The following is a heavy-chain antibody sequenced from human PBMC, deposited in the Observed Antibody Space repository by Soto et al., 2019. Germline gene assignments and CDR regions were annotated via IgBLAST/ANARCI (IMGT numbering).Heavy chain of an antibody. D-gene: IGHD3-3*01. CDR1: GGSVSSGSYY. J-gene: IGHJ6*02. CDR2: IYYSGST. CDR3: AREGTRGYDFWSADGSYYGMDV. Sequence: QVQLQESGPGLVKPSETLSLTCTVSGGSVSSGSYYWSWIRQPPGKGLEWIGYIYYSGSTNYNPSLQRRITISVDTSKNQFSLKLSAVTAAVTAVYYCAREGTRGYDFWSADGSYYGMDVWGQGTTVTVSS. V-gene: IGHV4-61*01.